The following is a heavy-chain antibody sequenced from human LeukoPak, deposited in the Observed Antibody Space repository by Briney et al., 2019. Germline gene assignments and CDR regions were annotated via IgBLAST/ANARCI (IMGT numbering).Heavy chain of an antibody. CDR3: TADGNCQTTSCY. D-gene: IGHD2-2*01. V-gene: IGHV3-15*01. CDR2: IKSNGDGGTT. Sequence: PGGSLRLSCTASGFTFSNAWMSWVRQAPGKGLEWIGRIKSNGDGGTTEFAAPVKGGFTISRDDSKNTLYLQMNSLETEDTAVYYCTADGNCQTTSCYWGRGALVTVSS. CDR1: GFTFSNAW. J-gene: IGHJ4*02.